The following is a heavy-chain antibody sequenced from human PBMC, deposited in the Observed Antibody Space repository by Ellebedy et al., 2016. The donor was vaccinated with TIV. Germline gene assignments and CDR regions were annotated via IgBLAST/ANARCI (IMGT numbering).Heavy chain of an antibody. Sequence: ASVKVSXXASGYTFTSYGISWVRQAPGQGLEWMGWISAYNGNTNYAQKLQGRVTMTTDTSTSTAYMELRSLRSDDTAVYYCARARYDSSGFPTRGWFDPWGQGTLVTVSS. CDR3: ARARYDSSGFPTRGWFDP. CDR1: GYTFTSYG. J-gene: IGHJ5*02. D-gene: IGHD3-22*01. V-gene: IGHV1-18*01. CDR2: ISAYNGNT.